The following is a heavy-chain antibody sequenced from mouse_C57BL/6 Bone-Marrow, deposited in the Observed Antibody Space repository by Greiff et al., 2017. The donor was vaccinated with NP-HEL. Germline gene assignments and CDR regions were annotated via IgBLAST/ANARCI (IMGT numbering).Heavy chain of an antibody. J-gene: IGHJ4*01. D-gene: IGHD2-14*01. CDR2: IYPRSGNT. V-gene: IGHV1-81*01. CDR3: ARRVYYRSYYAMDY. Sequence: QVQLQQSGAELARPGASVKLSCKASGYTFTSYGISWVKQRTGQGLEWIGEIYPRSGNTYYNEKFKGKATLTADKSSSTAYMELRSLTSEDSAVYFCARRVYYRSYYAMDYWGQGTSVTVSS. CDR1: GYTFTSYG.